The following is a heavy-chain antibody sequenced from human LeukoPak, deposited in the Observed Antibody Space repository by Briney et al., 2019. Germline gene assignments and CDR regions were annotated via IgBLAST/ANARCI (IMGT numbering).Heavy chain of an antibody. V-gene: IGHV3-23*01. CDR1: GFTFSSYA. Sequence: PGGSLRLSCAASGFTFSSYAMSWVRQAPGKGLEWVSAISGSGGSTYYADSVKGRFTISRDNSKNTLYLQMNSLRAEDTAVYYCATANNARFEWFGELLDDYWGQGTLVTVSS. D-gene: IGHD3-10*01. CDR2: ISGSGGST. J-gene: IGHJ4*02. CDR3: ATANNARFEWFGELLDDY.